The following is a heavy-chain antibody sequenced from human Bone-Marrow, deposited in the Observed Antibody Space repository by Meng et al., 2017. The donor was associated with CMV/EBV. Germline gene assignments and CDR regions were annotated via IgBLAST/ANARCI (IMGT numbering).Heavy chain of an antibody. CDR3: ARTWLDAFDI. J-gene: IGHJ3*02. V-gene: IGHV1-18*04. CDR1: GYTFTGYY. CDR2: ISAYNGNT. Sequence: ASVKVSCKASGYTFTGYYMHWVRQAPGQGLEWMGWISAYNGNTNYAQKLQGRVTMTTDTSTSTAYMELRSLRSDDTAVYYCARTWLDAFDIWGQGTMVTVSS. D-gene: IGHD5-12*01.